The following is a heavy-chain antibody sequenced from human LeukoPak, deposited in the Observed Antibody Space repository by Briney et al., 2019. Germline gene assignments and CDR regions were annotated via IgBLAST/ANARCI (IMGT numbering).Heavy chain of an antibody. V-gene: IGHV3-30*03. CDR1: GFTFSSYG. CDR2: ISYDGTYR. J-gene: IGHJ4*02. CDR3: ARVSSSVSKPLDY. Sequence: GGSLRLSCAASGFTFSSYGIHWVRQAPGKGLEWVSIISYDGTYRYYADSVKGRFTISRDNAKNSLYLQMNSLRAEDTAVYYCARVSSSVSKPLDYWGQGTLVTVSS.